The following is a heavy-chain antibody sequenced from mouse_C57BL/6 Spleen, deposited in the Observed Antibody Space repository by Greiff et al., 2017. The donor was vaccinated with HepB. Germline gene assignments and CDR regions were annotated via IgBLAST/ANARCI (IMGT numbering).Heavy chain of an antibody. V-gene: IGHV1-53*01. CDR1: GYTFTSYW. CDR3: ARRQLRLGAMDY. Sequence: QVQLQQSGTELVKPGASVKLSCKASGYTFTSYWMHWVKQRPGQGLEWIGNINPSNGGTNYNEKFKSKATLTVDKSSRTAYMQLSSLTSEDSAVYYCARRQLRLGAMDYWGQGTSVTVSS. CDR2: INPSNGGT. D-gene: IGHD3-2*02. J-gene: IGHJ4*01.